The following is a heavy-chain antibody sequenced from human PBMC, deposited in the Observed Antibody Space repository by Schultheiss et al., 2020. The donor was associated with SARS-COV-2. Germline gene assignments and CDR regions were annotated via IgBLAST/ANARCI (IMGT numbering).Heavy chain of an antibody. CDR3: ARVLEGFSIGY. CDR2: IKQDGSEK. Sequence: GESLKISCAPSGFTFSSYWMSWVRQAPGKGLEWVANIKQDGSEKYYVDSVKGRFTISRDNAKNSLYLQMNSLRAEDTAVYYCARVLEGFSIGYWGQGTLVTVSS. J-gene: IGHJ4*02. D-gene: IGHD3-3*01. V-gene: IGHV3-7*04. CDR1: GFTFSSYW.